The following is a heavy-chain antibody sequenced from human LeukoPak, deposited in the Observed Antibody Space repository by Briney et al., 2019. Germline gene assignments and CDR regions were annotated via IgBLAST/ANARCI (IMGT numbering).Heavy chain of an antibody. J-gene: IGHJ4*02. Sequence: ASVKVSCKASGYTFTGYYMHWVRQAPGQGLEWMGWMNPNSGNTGYAQKFQGRVTMTRNTSISTAYMELSSLRSEDTAVYYCATGDCSSASCFYYWGQGTLVTVSS. CDR2: MNPNSGNT. D-gene: IGHD2-2*01. V-gene: IGHV1-8*02. CDR1: GYTFTGYY. CDR3: ATGDCSSASCFYY.